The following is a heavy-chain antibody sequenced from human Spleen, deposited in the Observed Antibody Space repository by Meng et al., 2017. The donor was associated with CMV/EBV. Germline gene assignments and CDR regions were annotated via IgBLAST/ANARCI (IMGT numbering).Heavy chain of an antibody. CDR3: AGDWSGH. Sequence: QFQLVQSGAEVKRPGASLKVSCKTSGYPFTSFGSSWVGQAPGQGLEWMGWISTYNGNTNYARKLQGRVTMTTDTSTSTAFMELRGLTSDDTAVYYCAGDWSGHWGQGTLVTVSS. D-gene: IGHD3-3*01. CDR1: GYPFTSFG. V-gene: IGHV1-18*01. CDR2: ISTYNGNT. J-gene: IGHJ4*02.